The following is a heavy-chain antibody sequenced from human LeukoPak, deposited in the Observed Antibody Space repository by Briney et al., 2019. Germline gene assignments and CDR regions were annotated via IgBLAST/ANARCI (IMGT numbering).Heavy chain of an antibody. CDR2: IYDGVST. V-gene: IGHV4-31*02. CDR3: ARGLTIFGVVIGGTWFDP. Sequence: GLEXIGYIYDGVSTYYNPSLQSRVTISGDTSKNQFSLKLSSVTAADTAVYFCARGLTIFGVVIGGTWFDPWGQGTLVXVS. D-gene: IGHD3-3*01. J-gene: IGHJ5*02.